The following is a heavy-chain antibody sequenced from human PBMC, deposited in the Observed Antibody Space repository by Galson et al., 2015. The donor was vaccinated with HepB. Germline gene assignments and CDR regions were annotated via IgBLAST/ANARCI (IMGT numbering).Heavy chain of an antibody. CDR1: GFTFTNYI. CDR2: ISNDGTNK. V-gene: IGHV3-30*03. CDR3: ARVHNSGYYDDDY. Sequence: SLRLSCAASGFTFTNYIMHWVRQAPGKGLEWVAVISNDGTNKYYADSVKGRFTISRDNAKNSLYLQMNSLRAEDTAVYYCARVHNSGYYDDDYWGQGTLVTVSS. J-gene: IGHJ4*02. D-gene: IGHD3-22*01.